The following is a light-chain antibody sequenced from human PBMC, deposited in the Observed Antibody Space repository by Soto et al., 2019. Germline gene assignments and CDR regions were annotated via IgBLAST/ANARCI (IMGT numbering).Light chain of an antibody. CDR2: AAS. Sequence: DIQMTHCPSRMSEYLGAKVTNTGRASQSISSYLNWYQQKPGKAPKLLIYAASSLQSGVPSRFSGSGSGTDFTLTISSLQPEDFATYYCQQSYSTPTFGQGTKVDIK. J-gene: IGKJ1*01. V-gene: IGKV1-39*01. CDR1: QSISSY. CDR3: QQSYSTPT.